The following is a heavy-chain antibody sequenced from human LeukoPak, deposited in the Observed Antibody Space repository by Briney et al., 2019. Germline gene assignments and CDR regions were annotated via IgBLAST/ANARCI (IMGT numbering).Heavy chain of an antibody. CDR2: IRYDGSNK. CDR3: AKDHGYGYSYGLGLTESLL. J-gene: IGHJ4*02. V-gene: IGHV3-30*02. Sequence: GGSLRLSCAASGFTFSSYGMHWVRQAPGKGLEWVAFIRYDGSNKYYADSVKGRFTISRDNPKNTLYLQMNSLRAEDTAVYYCAKDHGYGYSYGLGLTESLLRGQGTLVTVSS. D-gene: IGHD5-18*01. CDR1: GFTFSSYG.